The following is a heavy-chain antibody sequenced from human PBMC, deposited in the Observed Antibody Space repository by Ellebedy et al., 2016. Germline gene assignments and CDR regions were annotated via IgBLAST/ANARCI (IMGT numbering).Heavy chain of an antibody. V-gene: IGHV4-59*02. Sequence: SETLSLTCNVFGGSVSGDYWNWIRRPPGKGLEWIGFVFHTGATFYNPSLKSRVTMSVDTSMSQISLRLMSVTAADTAVYYCAKWNAAWNAFEVWGLGKMVTVSS. J-gene: IGHJ3*01. CDR1: GGSVSGDY. CDR3: AKWNAAWNAFEV. D-gene: IGHD1-1*01. CDR2: VFHTGAT.